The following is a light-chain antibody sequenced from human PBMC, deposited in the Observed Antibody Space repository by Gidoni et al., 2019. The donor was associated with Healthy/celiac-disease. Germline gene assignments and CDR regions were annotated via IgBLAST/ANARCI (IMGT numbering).Light chain of an antibody. V-gene: IGKV1-39*01. J-gene: IGKJ2*01. CDR2: AAS. Sequence: DIQMTQSPSSLPASVGERVTITCRASQSISSYLNWYQQKPGKAPKILIYAASSLQSGVPSRFSGSGSGTEFTLTISSLQPEDFATYYCQQSYSTPYTFGQGTKLEIK. CDR3: QQSYSTPYT. CDR1: QSISSY.